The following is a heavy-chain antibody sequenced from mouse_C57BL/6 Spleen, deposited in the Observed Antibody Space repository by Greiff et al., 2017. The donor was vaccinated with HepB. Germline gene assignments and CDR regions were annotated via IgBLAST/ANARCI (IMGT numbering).Heavy chain of an antibody. J-gene: IGHJ3*01. CDR3: ARHYYGSSWFAY. V-gene: IGHV14-2*01. Sequence: DVKLVESGAELVKPGASVKLSCTASGFNIKDYYMHWVKQRTEQGLEWIGRIDPEDGETKYAPKFQGKATITADTSSNTAYLQLSSLTSEDTAVYYCARHYYGSSWFAYWGQGTLVTVSA. CDR2: IDPEDGET. D-gene: IGHD1-1*01. CDR1: GFNIKDYY.